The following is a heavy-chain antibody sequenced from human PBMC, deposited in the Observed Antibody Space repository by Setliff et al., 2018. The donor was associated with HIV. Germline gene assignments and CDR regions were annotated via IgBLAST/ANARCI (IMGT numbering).Heavy chain of an antibody. J-gene: IGHJ4*02. CDR1: GFTFSSYW. D-gene: IGHD3-10*01. CDR3: ASDPHYYYYGSGSVVFDY. V-gene: IGHV3-7*05. Sequence: GGSLRLSCAASGFTFSSYWMSWVRQAPGKGLEWVANIKQDGSEKYYVDSVKGRFTISRDNAKNSLYLQMNSLRAEDTAVYYCASDPHYYYYGSGSVVFDYWGQGTLVTVSS. CDR2: IKQDGSEK.